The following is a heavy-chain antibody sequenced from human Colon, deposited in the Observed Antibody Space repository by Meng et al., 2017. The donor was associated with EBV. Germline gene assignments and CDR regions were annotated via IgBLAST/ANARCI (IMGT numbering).Heavy chain of an antibody. CDR2: IYHSGST. CDR1: GGTISSVYW. V-gene: IGHV4-4*02. J-gene: IGHJ4*02. D-gene: IGHD5-18*01. CDR3: ARGGYYSFDY. Sequence: QVQVTGAGRGLVAPSGTSSLTCAVSGGTISSVYWWTWVRQPPGKGLEWIGEIYHSGSTNYNPSLKSRVTISVDKSKNQFSLKLTSVTAADTAVYYWARGGYYSFDYWGQRTLVTVSS.